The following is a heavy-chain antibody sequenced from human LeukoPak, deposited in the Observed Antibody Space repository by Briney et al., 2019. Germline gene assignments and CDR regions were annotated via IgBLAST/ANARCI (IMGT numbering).Heavy chain of an antibody. J-gene: IGHJ4*02. Sequence: GGSLSLSCAASGFTFSSYAMSWVRQAPGKGLEWVSAISGSGGSTYYADSVKGRFTISRDNSKNTLYLQMNSLRAEDTAVYYCAKDKGRGYSGYEDYWGQGTLVTVSS. CDR3: AKDKGRGYSGYEDY. CDR2: ISGSGGST. D-gene: IGHD5-12*01. V-gene: IGHV3-23*01. CDR1: GFTFSSYA.